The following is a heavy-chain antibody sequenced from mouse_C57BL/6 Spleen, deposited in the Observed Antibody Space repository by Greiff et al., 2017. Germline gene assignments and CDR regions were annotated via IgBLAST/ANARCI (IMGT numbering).Heavy chain of an antibody. V-gene: IGHV10-1*01. D-gene: IGHD2-10*02. Sequence: EVQRVESGGGLVQPKGSLKLSCAASGFSFNTYAMNWVRQAPGKGLEWVARIRSKSNNYATYYADSVKDRFTISRDDSESMLYLQMNNLKTEDTAMYYCVRHNGILRYFDVWGTGTTVTVSS. CDR3: VRHNGILRYFDV. CDR2: IRSKSNNYAT. CDR1: GFSFNTYA. J-gene: IGHJ1*03.